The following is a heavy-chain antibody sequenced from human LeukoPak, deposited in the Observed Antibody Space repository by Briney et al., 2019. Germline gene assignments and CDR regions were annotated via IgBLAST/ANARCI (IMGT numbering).Heavy chain of an antibody. D-gene: IGHD3-10*01. V-gene: IGHV3-21*01. J-gene: IGHJ5*02. CDR1: GFTFSSYS. CDR3: ARGDRSGNYYGSGSP. Sequence: PGGSLRLSCAASGFTFSSYSMNWVRQAPGKGLEWVSSISSSSSYIYYAGSVKGRFTISRDNAKNSLYLQMNSLRAEDTAVYYCARGDRSGNYYGSGSPWGQGTLVTVSS. CDR2: ISSSSSYI.